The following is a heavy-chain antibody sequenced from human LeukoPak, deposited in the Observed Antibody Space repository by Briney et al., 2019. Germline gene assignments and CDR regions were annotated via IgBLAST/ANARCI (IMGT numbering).Heavy chain of an antibody. CDR2: IYHSGST. J-gene: IGHJ6*03. Sequence: SETLSLTCTVSGYSISSGYYWGWIRQPPGKGLEWIGSIYHSGSTYYNPSLKSRVTISVDTSKNQFSLKLSSVTAADTAVYYCARNQVVTDYYYYYMDVWGKGTTVTVSS. CDR1: GYSISSGYY. D-gene: IGHD3-22*01. CDR3: ARNQVVTDYYYYYMDV. V-gene: IGHV4-38-2*02.